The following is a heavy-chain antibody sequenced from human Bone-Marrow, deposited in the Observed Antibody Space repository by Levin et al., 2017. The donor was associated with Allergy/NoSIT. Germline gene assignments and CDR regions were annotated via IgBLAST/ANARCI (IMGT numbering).Heavy chain of an antibody. V-gene: IGHV3-13*01. CDR2: IGPGGDT. J-gene: IGHJ6*02. CDR3: ARGRCSSPTCFIHYYYGLDV. Sequence: HPGESLKISCAASGFKFNDYDMHWVRQVQGKSLEWVSAIGPGGDTYYPDSVKGRFTVSRESAKNSLYLQMNSLRAGDTAVYYCARGRCSSPTCFIHYYYGLDVWGQGTTVTVSS. CDR1: GFKFNDYD. D-gene: IGHD2-2*01.